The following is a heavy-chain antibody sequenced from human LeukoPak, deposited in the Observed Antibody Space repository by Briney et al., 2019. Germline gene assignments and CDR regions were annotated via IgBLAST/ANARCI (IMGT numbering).Heavy chain of an antibody. J-gene: IGHJ6*02. CDR2: ISAYNGNT. CDR3: ASERVDTATPWYYGMDV. CDR1: GYTFTNYG. D-gene: IGHD5-18*01. Sequence: SVKVSCKASGYTFTNYGITWVRQAPGQGLEWMGWISAYNGNTNYAQKLQGRVTMTTDTSTSTAYMELRSLRSEDTAVYYCASERVDTATPWYYGMDVWGQGTTVTVSS. V-gene: IGHV1-18*01.